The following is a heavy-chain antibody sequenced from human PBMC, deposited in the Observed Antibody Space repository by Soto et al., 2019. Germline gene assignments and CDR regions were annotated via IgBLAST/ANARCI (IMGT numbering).Heavy chain of an antibody. V-gene: IGHV4-59*01. D-gene: IGHD6-13*01. CDR3: ARYRREAVAGYTLDN. CDR1: GGSISSNY. Sequence: SETLSLTCTVSGGSISSNYWTWIRQPPGKGLGWIGYVYNSGSTNYNPSLKSRVTISEDTSKSQFSLKVNSMTAADTAVYYCARYRREAVAGYTLDNWGQGILVTVSS. CDR2: VYNSGST. J-gene: IGHJ4*02.